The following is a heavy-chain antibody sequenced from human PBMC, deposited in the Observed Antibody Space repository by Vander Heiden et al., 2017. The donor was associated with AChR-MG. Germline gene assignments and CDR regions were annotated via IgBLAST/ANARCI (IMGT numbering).Heavy chain of an antibody. J-gene: IGHJ4*02. CDR2: IWYDGSNK. CDR1: AFTFSSYG. V-gene: IGHV3-33*01. D-gene: IGHD2-21*02. CDR3: ARDRGDNIDY. Sequence: QVQLVESGGGVVQPGRSLRLSCAASAFTFSSYGMDWVRQAPGKGLEWVAVIWYDGSNKYYADSVKGRFTISRDNSKNTLYLQMNSLRAEDTAVYYCARDRGDNIDYWGQGTLVTVSS.